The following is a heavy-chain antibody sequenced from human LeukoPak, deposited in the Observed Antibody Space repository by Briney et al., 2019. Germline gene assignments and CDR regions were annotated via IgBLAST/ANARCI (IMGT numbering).Heavy chain of an antibody. Sequence: ASVKVSCKASGYTFTGYYMHWVRQAPGQGLEWMGWMNPNSGNTGYAQKFQGRVTITRNTSISTAYMELSSLRSEDTAVYYCARGYCSGGSCYRLYYYYYYMDVWGKGTTVTVSS. CDR3: ARGYCSGGSCYRLYYYYYYMDV. J-gene: IGHJ6*03. V-gene: IGHV1-8*03. CDR1: GYTFTGYY. D-gene: IGHD2-15*01. CDR2: MNPNSGNT.